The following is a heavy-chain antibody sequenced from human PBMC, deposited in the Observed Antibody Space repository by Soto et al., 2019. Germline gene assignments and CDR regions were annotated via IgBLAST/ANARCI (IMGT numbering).Heavy chain of an antibody. D-gene: IGHD6-13*01. CDR1: GYTFTSYD. Sequence: QVQLVQSGAEVKKPGASVKVSCKASGYTFTSYDINWVRQATGQGLERMGWMNPNSGNTGYAQKFQGRVTMTRNTSISTAYMELSSLRSEDTAVYYCARGRGIAAARPKTGYSWFDPWGQGTLVTVSS. V-gene: IGHV1-8*01. CDR2: MNPNSGNT. J-gene: IGHJ5*02. CDR3: ARGRGIAAARPKTGYSWFDP.